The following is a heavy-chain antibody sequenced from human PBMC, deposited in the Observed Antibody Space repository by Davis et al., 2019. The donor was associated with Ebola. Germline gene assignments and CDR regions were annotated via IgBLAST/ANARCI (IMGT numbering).Heavy chain of an antibody. CDR3: ARDRGWQQFDY. J-gene: IGHJ4*02. D-gene: IGHD1/OR15-1a*01. V-gene: IGHV3-74*01. Sequence: GESLKISCAASGFTFSSYWMHWVRQAPGKGLVWVSRINSDGSSTSYADSVKGRFTISRDNAENSLFLQMNSLRGEDTAVYYCARDRGWQQFDYWGQGTLVTVSS. CDR2: INSDGSST. CDR1: GFTFSSYW.